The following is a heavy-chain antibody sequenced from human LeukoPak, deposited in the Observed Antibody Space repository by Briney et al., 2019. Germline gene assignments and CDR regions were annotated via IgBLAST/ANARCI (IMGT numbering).Heavy chain of an antibody. J-gene: IGHJ6*04. CDR1: GGSISSYY. D-gene: IGHD3-9*01. V-gene: IGHV4-4*07. CDR3: ARDSPYYDILTGFRYYYGMDV. Sequence: SETLSLTCTVSGGSISSYYWSWIRQPAGKGLEWIGRIYTSGSTNYNPSLKSRVTMSVDTSKNQFSLKLSSVTAADTAVYYCARDSPYYDILTGFRYYYGMDVWGKGTTVTVSS. CDR2: IYTSGST.